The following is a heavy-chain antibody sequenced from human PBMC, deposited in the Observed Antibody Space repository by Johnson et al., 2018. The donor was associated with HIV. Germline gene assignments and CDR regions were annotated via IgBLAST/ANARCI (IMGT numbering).Heavy chain of an antibody. CDR1: GFTFDQYV. V-gene: IGHV3-20*04. Sequence: VQLVEYGGGVVRPGGSLRLSCAASGFTFDQYVMTWVRQIPGKGLEWVCGMGWNDGTTGYADSVKGRFTISRDNAKNSLYLQMTSLRAEDTALYYCARELLGSSSPDAFDIWGQGTMVTVSS. CDR2: MGWNDGTT. CDR3: ARELLGSSSPDAFDI. D-gene: IGHD6-6*01. J-gene: IGHJ3*02.